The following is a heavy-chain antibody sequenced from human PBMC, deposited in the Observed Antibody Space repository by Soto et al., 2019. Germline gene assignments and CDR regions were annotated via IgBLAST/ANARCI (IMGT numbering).Heavy chain of an antibody. V-gene: IGHV3-23*01. J-gene: IGHJ6*02. D-gene: IGHD3-3*01. CDR3: AKGDFWSGYLPRMDV. CDR1: GFTFSSYA. Sequence: GGSLRLSCAASGFTFSSYAMSWVRQAPGKGLEWVSAISGSGGSTYYADSVKGRFTISRDNSKNTLYLQMNSLRAEDTAVYYCAKGDFWSGYLPRMDVWGQGTTVTVSS. CDR2: ISGSGGST.